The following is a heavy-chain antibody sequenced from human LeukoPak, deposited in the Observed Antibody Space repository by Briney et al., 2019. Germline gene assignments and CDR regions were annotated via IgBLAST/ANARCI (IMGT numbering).Heavy chain of an antibody. D-gene: IGHD4-11*01. CDR2: IWYDGSNK. J-gene: IGHJ4*02. Sequence: GGSLRLSCAASGFTFSSYGMHWVRQAPGKGLEWVAVIWYDGSNKYYADSVKGRFTISRDNSKNTLYLQMNSLRAEDTAVYYCAGIYDDYSNHGMSYWGQGTLVTVSS. V-gene: IGHV3-33*01. CDR3: AGIYDDYSNHGMSY. CDR1: GFTFSSYG.